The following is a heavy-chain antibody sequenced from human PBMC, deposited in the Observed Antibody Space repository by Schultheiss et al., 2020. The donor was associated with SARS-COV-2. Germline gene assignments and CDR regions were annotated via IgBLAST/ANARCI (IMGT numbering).Heavy chain of an antibody. CDR1: GYSISSGYY. CDR3: ARVCLSIMITFGGVISD. J-gene: IGHJ4*02. Sequence: LRLSCAVSGYSISSGYYWGWIRQPPGKGLEWIGYIYYSGSTYYNPSLKSRVTISVDTSKNQFSLKLSSVTAADTAVYYCARVCLSIMITFGGVISDWGQGTLVTVSS. CDR2: IYYSGST. D-gene: IGHD3-16*02. V-gene: IGHV4-30-4*08.